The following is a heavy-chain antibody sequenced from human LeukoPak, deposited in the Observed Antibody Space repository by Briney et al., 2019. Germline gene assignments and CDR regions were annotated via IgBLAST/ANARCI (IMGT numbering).Heavy chain of an antibody. J-gene: IGHJ3*02. D-gene: IGHD3-10*01. CDR2: ISGSGGST. CDR3: AKELTMVRGVALQDAFDI. CDR1: GFTFSSYA. Sequence: GGSLRLSCAASGFTFSSYAMSWVRQAPGKGLEWVSAISGSGGSTYYADSVKGRFTISRDNSKNTLYLQMNSLGAEDTAVYYCAKELTMVRGVALQDAFDIWGQGTMVTVSS. V-gene: IGHV3-23*01.